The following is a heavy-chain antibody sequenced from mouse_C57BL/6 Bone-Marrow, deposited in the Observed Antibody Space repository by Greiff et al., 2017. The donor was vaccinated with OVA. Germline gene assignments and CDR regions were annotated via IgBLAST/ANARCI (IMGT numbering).Heavy chain of an antibody. CDR3: ASLCPQAWFAY. CDR2: IDPSDSYT. Sequence: QVQLKESGAELVRPGTSVKLSCKASGYTFTSYWMHWVKQRPGQGLEWIGVIDPSDSYTNYNQKFKGKATLTVDTSSSTAYMQLSSLTSEDSAVYYCASLCPQAWFAYWGQGTLVTVSA. V-gene: IGHV1-59*01. J-gene: IGHJ3*01. CDR1: GYTFTSYW.